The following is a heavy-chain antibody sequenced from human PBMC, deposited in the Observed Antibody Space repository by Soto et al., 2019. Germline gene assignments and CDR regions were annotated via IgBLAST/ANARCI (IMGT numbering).Heavy chain of an antibody. D-gene: IGHD3-16*01. V-gene: IGHV4-59*01. J-gene: IGHJ5*02. CDR1: GGSISSYY. Sequence: SETLSLTCTVSGGSISSYYWSWIRQPPGKGLEWIGYIYYSGSTNYNPSLKSRVTISVDTSKNQFSLKLSSVTAADTAVYYCARVVYDENWFDPWGQGTLVTVSS. CDR2: IYYSGST. CDR3: ARVVYDENWFDP.